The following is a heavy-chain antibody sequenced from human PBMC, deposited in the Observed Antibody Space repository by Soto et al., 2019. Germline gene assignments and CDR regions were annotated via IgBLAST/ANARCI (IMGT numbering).Heavy chain of an antibody. J-gene: IGHJ3*02. CDR1: GYTFTSYG. Sequence: GASVKVSCKASGYTFTSYGISWVRQAPGQGLEWMGWISAYNGNTNYAQKLQGRVTMTTDTSTSTAYMELRSLRSDDTAVYYCARDPLPPAVVWLVPGAFDIWGQGTMVTVSS. V-gene: IGHV1-18*01. CDR2: ISAYNGNT. CDR3: ARDPLPPAVVWLVPGAFDI. D-gene: IGHD6-19*01.